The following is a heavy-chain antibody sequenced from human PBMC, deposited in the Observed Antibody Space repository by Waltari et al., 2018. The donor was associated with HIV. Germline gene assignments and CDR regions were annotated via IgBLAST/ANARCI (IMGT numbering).Heavy chain of an antibody. CDR3: ARVVTPYSSGWYYYYYGMDV. J-gene: IGHJ6*02. Sequence: QLQLQESGPGLVKPSETLSLTCTVSGGSISSSSYYWGWIRQHPGKGLEWIGSIYYSGSTYYNPSLKSRVTISVDTSKNQFSLKLSSVTAADTAVYYCARVVTPYSSGWYYYYYGMDVWGQGTTVTVSS. D-gene: IGHD6-19*01. CDR1: GGSISSSSYY. CDR2: IYYSGST. V-gene: IGHV4-39*07.